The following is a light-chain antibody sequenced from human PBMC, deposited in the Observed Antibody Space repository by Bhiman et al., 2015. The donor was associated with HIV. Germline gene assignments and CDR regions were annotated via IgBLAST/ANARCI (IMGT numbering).Light chain of an antibody. CDR3: QVWDTSSDHLWV. J-gene: IGLJ3*02. CDR2: QDS. V-gene: IGLV3-1*01. CDR1: KLGDKY. Sequence: SYELTQPPSVSVSPGQTASITCSGDKLGDKYACWYQQKPGQSPVLVIYQDSDRPSGIPERFSGSKSGNTATLTISRVEAGDEADYYCQVWDTSSDHLWVFGGGTQLTVL.